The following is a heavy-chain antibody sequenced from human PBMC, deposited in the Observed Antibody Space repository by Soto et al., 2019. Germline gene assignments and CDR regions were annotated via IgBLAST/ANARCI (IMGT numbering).Heavy chain of an antibody. Sequence: ESVGGVVQPGRSLRLSCAASGFTFFSYGMHWVRQAPGKGLEWVAVISYDGSNKYYGDSVKGRFTISRDNSKNTLYLQMNSLRADDTAVYYCAKDRAGDIYVAARSGLDYWGQGTLVTVSS. CDR1: GFTFFSYG. CDR3: AKDRAGDIYVAARSGLDY. D-gene: IGHD3-3*01. V-gene: IGHV3-30*18. J-gene: IGHJ4*02. CDR2: ISYDGSNK.